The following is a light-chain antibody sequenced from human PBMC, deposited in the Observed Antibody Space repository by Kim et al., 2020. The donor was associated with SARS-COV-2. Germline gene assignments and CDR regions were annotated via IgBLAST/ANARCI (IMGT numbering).Light chain of an antibody. CDR3: QTWGTGPWV. V-gene: IGLV4-69*01. J-gene: IGLJ3*02. Sequence: ASVKLTCTLSSGHSSDAIAWHQQQPEKGPRYLMKLNSDGSHSKGDGIPDRFSGSSSGAERYLTISSLQSEDEADYYCQTWGTGPWVFGGGTQLTVL. CDR1: SGHSSDA. CDR2: LNSDGSH.